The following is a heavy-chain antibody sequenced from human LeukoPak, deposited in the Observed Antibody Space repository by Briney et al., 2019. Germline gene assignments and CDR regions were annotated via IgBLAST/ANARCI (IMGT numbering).Heavy chain of an antibody. D-gene: IGHD4-17*01. J-gene: IGHJ4*02. CDR2: INAGNGNT. CDR3: AREQGYGDYVFDY. Sequence: GASVKVSCKASGYTFTSYAMHWVRQAPGQRLEWMGWINAGNGNTKYSQKFQGRVTITRDTSASTAYMELSSLRSEDTAVYYSAREQGYGDYVFDYWGQGTLVTVSS. V-gene: IGHV1-3*01. CDR1: GYTFTSYA.